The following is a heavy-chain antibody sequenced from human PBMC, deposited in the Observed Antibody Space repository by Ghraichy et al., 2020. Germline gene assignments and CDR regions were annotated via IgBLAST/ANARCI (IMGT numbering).Heavy chain of an antibody. J-gene: IGHJ4*02. CDR2: ISSDEKTK. CDR1: GFTFSRYG. D-gene: IGHD1-26*01. V-gene: IGHV3-30*18. Sequence: GGSLRLSCAASGFTFSRYGIHWVRQALGKGLEWVALISSDEKTKYYADSVKGRFTISRDNSKNTLFLQMNRLRTEETGVYYCAKGEDGSPDYWGQGTLVIVSS. CDR3: AKGEDGSPDY.